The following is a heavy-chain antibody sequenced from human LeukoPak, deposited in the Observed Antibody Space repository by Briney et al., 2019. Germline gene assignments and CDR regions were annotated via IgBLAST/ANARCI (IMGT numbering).Heavy chain of an antibody. D-gene: IGHD5-18*01. Sequence: SVKVSCKASGGTFSSYTITWLRQAPGQGLEWMGGIIPIFGTANYAQKFQGRVTITTDESTSTAYMELSSLRSEDTAVYYCARGLLDTAMVTAGYWGQGTLVTVSS. CDR1: GGTFSSYT. CDR2: IIPIFGTA. V-gene: IGHV1-69*05. J-gene: IGHJ4*02. CDR3: ARGLLDTAMVTAGY.